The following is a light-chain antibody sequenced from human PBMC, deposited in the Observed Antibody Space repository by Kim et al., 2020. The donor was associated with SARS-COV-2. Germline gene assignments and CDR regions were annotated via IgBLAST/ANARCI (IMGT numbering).Light chain of an antibody. Sequence: LGQTVRITWQGDSLRSYYASWYQQKPGQAPVLVIYGKNNRPSGIPDRFSGSSAGNTASLTITGAQAEDEADYYCNSRDSSGNLVVFGGGTQLTVL. CDR1: SLRSYY. CDR2: GKN. J-gene: IGLJ2*01. CDR3: NSRDSSGNLVV. V-gene: IGLV3-19*01.